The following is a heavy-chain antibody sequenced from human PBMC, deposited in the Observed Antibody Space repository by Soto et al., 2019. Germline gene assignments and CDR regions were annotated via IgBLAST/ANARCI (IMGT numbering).Heavy chain of an antibody. D-gene: IGHD6-6*01. V-gene: IGHV3-7*01. J-gene: IGHJ5*02. CDR1: GFTFSSYW. CDR3: ARAHSEYSSSSNWFDP. Sequence: GGSLRLSCAASGFTFSSYWMSWVRQAQGKGLEWVANIKQDGSEKYYVDSVKGRFTISRDNAKNSLYLQMNSLRAEDTAVYYCARAHSEYSSSSNWFDPWGQGTLVTVSS. CDR2: IKQDGSEK.